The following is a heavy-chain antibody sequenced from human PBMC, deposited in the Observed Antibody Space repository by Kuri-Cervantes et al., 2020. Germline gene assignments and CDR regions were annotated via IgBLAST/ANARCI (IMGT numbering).Heavy chain of an antibody. Sequence: ASVKVSCKASGYTFTSYYMHWVRQAPGQGLEWMGWISAYNGNTNYAQKLQGGVTMTTDTSTSTAYMELRSLRSDDTAVYYCARGISGSQPGEGAYFDYWGQGTLVTCYS. CDR2: ISAYNGNT. CDR3: ARGISGSQPGEGAYFDY. D-gene: IGHD1-26*01. V-gene: IGHV1-18*04. J-gene: IGHJ4*02. CDR1: GYTFTSYY.